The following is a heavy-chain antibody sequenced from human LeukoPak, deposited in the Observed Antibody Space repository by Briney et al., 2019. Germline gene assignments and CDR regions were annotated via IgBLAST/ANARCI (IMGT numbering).Heavy chain of an antibody. CDR1: GGSISSYY. V-gene: IGHV4-59*01. CDR2: IYYSGST. Sequence: SETLSLTCTVPGGSISSYYWSWIRQPPGKGLEWIGYIYYSGSTNYNPSLKSRVTISVDTSKNQFSLKLSSVTAADTAVYYCARDLRGYSSSWYTNWFDPWGQGTLVTVSS. D-gene: IGHD6-13*01. CDR3: ARDLRGYSSSWYTNWFDP. J-gene: IGHJ5*02.